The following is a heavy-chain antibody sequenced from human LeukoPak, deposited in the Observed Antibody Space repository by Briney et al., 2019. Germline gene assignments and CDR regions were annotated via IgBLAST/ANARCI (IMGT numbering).Heavy chain of an antibody. CDR3: ARQDHSSSWAY. V-gene: IGHV5-51*01. Sequence: GESLKISCKGSGYSFTTYWIAWVRQMPGKGLECMGIIYPGDSDTRYSPSFQGQVTISADKSISTAYLKWSSLKASDTAMYYWARQDHSSSWAYWGQGTLVTVSS. D-gene: IGHD6-13*01. J-gene: IGHJ4*02. CDR2: IYPGDSDT. CDR1: GYSFTTYW.